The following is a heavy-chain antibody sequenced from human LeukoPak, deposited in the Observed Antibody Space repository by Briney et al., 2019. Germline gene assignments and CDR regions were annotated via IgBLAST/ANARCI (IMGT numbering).Heavy chain of an antibody. CDR1: GYTFTSYG. D-gene: IGHD6-19*01. CDR3: ARDRAPVAGRGYYYYYMDV. CDR2: ISAYNGNT. Sequence: ASVKVSCKASGYTFTSYGISWVRQAPGQGLEWMGWISAYNGNTNYAQKLQGRVTMTTDTSTSTAYMELRSLRSDDTAVYYCARDRAPVAGRGYYYYYMDVWGKGTTVTVSS. V-gene: IGHV1-18*01. J-gene: IGHJ6*03.